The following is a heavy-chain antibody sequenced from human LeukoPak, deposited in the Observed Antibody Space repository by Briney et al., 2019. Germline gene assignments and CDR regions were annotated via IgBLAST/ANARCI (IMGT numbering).Heavy chain of an antibody. D-gene: IGHD4-17*01. J-gene: IGHJ3*02. V-gene: IGHV3-33*01. Sequence: GGSLRLSCAASGFIFSSYGMHWVRQAPGKGLEWVAVIWYDGSNKYYADSVKGRFTISRDNSKNTLYLQMNSLRAEDTAVYYCYALDTVPHAFDIWGQGTMVTVSS. CDR3: YALDTVPHAFDI. CDR1: GFIFSSYG. CDR2: IWYDGSNK.